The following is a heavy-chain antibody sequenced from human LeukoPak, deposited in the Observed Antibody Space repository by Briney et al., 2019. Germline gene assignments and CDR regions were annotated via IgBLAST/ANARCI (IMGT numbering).Heavy chain of an antibody. J-gene: IGHJ4*02. CDR1: GFTFSDYW. Sequence: PGGSLRLSCAASGFTFSDYWMHWVRQAPGKGLVWVSRINPDGSSASYADSVKGRFTISRDNSKNTLYLQMNSLRAEDTAVYYCAREVWSGYPFDYWGQGTLVTVSS. D-gene: IGHD3-3*01. CDR3: AREVWSGYPFDY. CDR2: INPDGSSA. V-gene: IGHV3-74*01.